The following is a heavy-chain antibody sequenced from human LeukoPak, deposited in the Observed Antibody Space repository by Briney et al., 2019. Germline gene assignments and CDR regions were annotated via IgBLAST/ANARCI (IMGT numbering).Heavy chain of an antibody. CDR3: ARVNNWNDVSFFDY. CDR2: ISSSGSTI. D-gene: IGHD1-20*01. J-gene: IGHJ4*02. CDR1: GFTFSDYY. Sequence: GGSLRLSCAASGFTFSDYYMSWIRQAPGKGLEWVSYISSSGSTIYYADSVKGRFTISRDNAKNSLYLQMNSLRAEDTAVYYCARVNNWNDVSFFDYWGQRTLVTVSS. V-gene: IGHV3-11*01.